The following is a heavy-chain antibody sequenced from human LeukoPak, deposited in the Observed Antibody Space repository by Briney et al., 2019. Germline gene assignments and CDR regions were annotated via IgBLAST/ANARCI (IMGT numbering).Heavy chain of an antibody. CDR2: ISNNGGYT. CDR3: AKGVGEYSNYYGMDV. V-gene: IGHV3-23*01. J-gene: IGHJ6*02. CDR1: GFTFSSSA. D-gene: IGHD1-26*01. Sequence: PGGSLRLSCAASGFTFSSSAMSWVRQAPGKGLEWVSAISNNGGYTYYADSVLGRFTISRDNSKNTLSLQMNSLRAEDTAVYYCAKGVGEYSNYYGMDVWGQGTTVTVSS.